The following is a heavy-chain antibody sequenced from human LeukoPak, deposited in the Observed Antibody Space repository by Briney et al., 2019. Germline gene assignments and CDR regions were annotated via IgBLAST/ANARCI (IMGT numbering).Heavy chain of an antibody. CDR1: GFTFSSYG. V-gene: IGHV3-33*01. Sequence: GRSLRLSCAASGFTFSSYGMHWVRQAPGKGLEWVAVIWYDGSNKYYADSVKGRFTISRDNSKNTLYLQMNSLRAEGTAVYYCARDQNDILTGDGWYFDLWGRGTLVTVSS. J-gene: IGHJ2*01. CDR3: ARDQNDILTGDGWYFDL. D-gene: IGHD3-9*01. CDR2: IWYDGSNK.